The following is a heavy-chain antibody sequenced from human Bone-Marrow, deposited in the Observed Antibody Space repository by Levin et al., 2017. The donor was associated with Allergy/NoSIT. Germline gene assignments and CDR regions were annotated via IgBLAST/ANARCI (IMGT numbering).Heavy chain of an antibody. Sequence: GGSLRLSCAASGFTLSSYEMNWVRQAPGKGLEWISHISSNGSTKYYADSVKGRFTISRDNAKNSLSLQMNSLRAEDTAVYYCAILYYDFWSASRAFHIWGQGTMVTVSS. V-gene: IGHV3-48*03. J-gene: IGHJ3*02. D-gene: IGHD3-3*01. CDR2: ISSNGSTK. CDR1: GFTLSSYE. CDR3: AILYYDFWSASRAFHI.